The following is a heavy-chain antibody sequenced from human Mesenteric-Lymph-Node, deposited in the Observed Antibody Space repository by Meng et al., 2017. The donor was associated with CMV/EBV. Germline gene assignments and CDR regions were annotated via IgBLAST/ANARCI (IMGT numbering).Heavy chain of an antibody. D-gene: IGHD2-2*01. CDR2: INWDGGRT. Sequence: GESLKISCVASGFTFDDYGMSWVRQAPGKGLEWVSDINWDGGRTGYADSVKGRFTVSRDNAQNSLYLQMNSVRVEDTALYYCARDKYQLLNFLDFWGQGTLVTVS. J-gene: IGHJ4*02. V-gene: IGHV3-20*04. CDR1: GFTFDDYG. CDR3: ARDKYQLLNFLDF.